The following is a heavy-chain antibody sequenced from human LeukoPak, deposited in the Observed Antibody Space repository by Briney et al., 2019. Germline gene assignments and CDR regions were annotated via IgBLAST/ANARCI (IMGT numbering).Heavy chain of an antibody. CDR3: AREYYDTSGRKYGFDI. V-gene: IGHV1-2*02. D-gene: IGHD3-22*01. CDR1: GYSFIDYY. J-gene: IGHJ3*02. CDR2: IDPHSGGT. Sequence: EASVKVSCKTSGYSFIDYYMHWVRQAPGQGLEWMGWIDPHSGGTNYAQKFQGRVTMTRDTSIYTAHMELSRLRPDDTAVYYCAREYYDTSGRKYGFDIWGQGTMVTVSS.